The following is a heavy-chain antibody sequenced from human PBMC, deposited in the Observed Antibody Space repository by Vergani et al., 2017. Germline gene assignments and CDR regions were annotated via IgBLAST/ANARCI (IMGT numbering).Heavy chain of an antibody. CDR1: GYTFTGYY. Sequence: QVQLVQSGAEVKRPGASVKVSCKASGYTFTGYYLHWVRLAPGQGLEWMGWINPKNGLTKYAQRFQGRVSLTRDTSITTAFMELSSLRSDDTAMYYCTSCPTATSEYYDSTGYYHRFFEKWGQGTLVTVSS. J-gene: IGHJ4*02. D-gene: IGHD3-16*01. CDR3: TSCPTATSEYYDSTGYYHRFFEK. V-gene: IGHV1-2*02. CDR2: INPKNGLT.